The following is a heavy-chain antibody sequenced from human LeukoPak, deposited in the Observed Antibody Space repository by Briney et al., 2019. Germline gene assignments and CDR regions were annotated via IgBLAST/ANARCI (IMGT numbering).Heavy chain of an antibody. CDR1: GGSI. V-gene: IGHV4-4*07. CDR2: IYTSGST. J-gene: IGHJ4*02. D-gene: IGHD3-10*01. Sequence: SETLSLTCTVSGGSISWIRQPAGKGLEWIGHIYTSGSTNYNPSLKSRVTMSVDTSKNQFSLNLSSVTAADTAVYYCARCYGSGSLCPTLDYRGQGTLVIVSS. CDR3: ARCYGSGSLCPTLDY.